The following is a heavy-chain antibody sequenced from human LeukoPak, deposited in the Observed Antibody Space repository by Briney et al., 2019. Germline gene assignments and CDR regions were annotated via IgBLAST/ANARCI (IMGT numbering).Heavy chain of an antibody. V-gene: IGHV1-18*04. CDR3: VYYYDSSGYYLLDY. J-gene: IGHJ4*02. CDR1: GYTFTGYY. D-gene: IGHD3-22*01. Sequence: GASVKVSCKASGYTFTGYYMHWVRQAPGQGLEWMGWISAYNGNTNYAQKLQGRVTMTTDTSTSTAYMELRSLRSDDTAVYYCVYYYDSSGYYLLDYWGQGTLVTVSS. CDR2: ISAYNGNT.